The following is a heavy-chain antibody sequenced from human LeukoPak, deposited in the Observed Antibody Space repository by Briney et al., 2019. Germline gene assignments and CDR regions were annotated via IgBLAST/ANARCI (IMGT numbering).Heavy chain of an antibody. Sequence: SETLSLTCAVYGGSFSGYYWSWIRQPPGKGLEWIGEINHSGSTNYNPSLKSRVPISVDTSKNQFSLKLSSVTAADTAVYYCARAPGATDGYNYDYWGQGTLVTVSS. V-gene: IGHV4-34*01. D-gene: IGHD5-24*01. CDR3: ARAPGATDGYNYDY. CDR1: GGSFSGYY. J-gene: IGHJ4*02. CDR2: INHSGST.